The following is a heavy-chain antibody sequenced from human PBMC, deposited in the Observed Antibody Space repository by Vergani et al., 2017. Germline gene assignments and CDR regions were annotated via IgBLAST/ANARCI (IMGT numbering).Heavy chain of an antibody. V-gene: IGHV1-69*01. CDR1: GGTFSSYA. J-gene: IGHJ4*02. Sequence: QVQLVQSGAEVKKPGSSVKVSCKASGGTFSSYAISWVRQAPGQGLEWMGGIIPIFGTANYAQKVQGRVTITADESTSTAYMELSSLRSEDTAVYYCARVRTEVGVWDSSGYDGLGYWGQGTLVTVSS. CDR3: ARVRTEVGVWDSSGYDGLGY. CDR2: IIPIFGTA. D-gene: IGHD3-22*01.